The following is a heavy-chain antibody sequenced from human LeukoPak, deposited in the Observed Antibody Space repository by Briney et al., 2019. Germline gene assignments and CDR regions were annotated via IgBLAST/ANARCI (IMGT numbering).Heavy chain of an antibody. CDR3: ARDPRDGYNYQAFDY. CDR2: IIPVFGTA. J-gene: IGHJ4*02. D-gene: IGHD5-24*01. V-gene: IGHV1-69*01. Sequence: SVKVSSKASGGTFSSYAISWVRQAPGQGLEWMGGIIPVFGTANYAQKFQGRVTITADESTSTAYMELSSLRSEDTAVYYCARDPRDGYNYQAFDYWGQGTLVTVSS. CDR1: GGTFSSYA.